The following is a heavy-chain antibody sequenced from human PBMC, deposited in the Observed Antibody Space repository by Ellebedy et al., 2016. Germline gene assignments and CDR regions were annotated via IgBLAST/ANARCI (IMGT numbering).Heavy chain of an antibody. D-gene: IGHD1-26*01. J-gene: IGHJ4*02. CDR1: GYPFTSYG. V-gene: IGHV1-18*01. Sequence: ASVKVSCXASGYPFTSYGISWVRQAPGQGLEWMGWISAYNGNTNYAQKLQGRVTMTTDTSTSTAYMELRSLRSDDTAVYYCARDGRGGSYGHNAYWGQGTLVTVSS. CDR3: ARDGRGGSYGHNAY. CDR2: ISAYNGNT.